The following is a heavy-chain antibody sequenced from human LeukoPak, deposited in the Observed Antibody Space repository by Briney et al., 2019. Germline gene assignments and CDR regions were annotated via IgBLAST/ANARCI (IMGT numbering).Heavy chain of an antibody. J-gene: IGHJ4*02. V-gene: IGHV4-39*07. CDR1: GDSISLSFYY. Sequence: SDTLSLICSVFGDSISLSFYYWGWIRQPPGKALEWIERVYYRGTTSYNPSLKSRVTISVDMSKNHFSLRLRSVTAADTAMYYCARGTLYRGWSYYLDFWGQGSQVSVSS. CDR2: VYYRGTT. CDR3: ARGTLYRGWSYYLDF. D-gene: IGHD3-16*01.